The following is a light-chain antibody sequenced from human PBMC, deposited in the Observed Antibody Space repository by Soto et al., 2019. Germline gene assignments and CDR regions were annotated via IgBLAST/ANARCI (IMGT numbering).Light chain of an antibody. CDR1: QSVSNPY. V-gene: IGKV3-20*01. CDR3: QQYGRSPGLFT. CDR2: DAS. J-gene: IGKJ3*01. Sequence: EIVLTQSPGTLSLSPGERATLSCRASQSVSNPYLAWYQQKPGQAPRLLIYDASSRATGIPDRFSGSGSGTDFTLTISRLGPEDFALYYCQQYGRSPGLFTFGPGTKVDIK.